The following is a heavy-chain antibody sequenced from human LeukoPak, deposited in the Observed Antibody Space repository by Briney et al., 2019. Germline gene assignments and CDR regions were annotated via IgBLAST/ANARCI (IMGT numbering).Heavy chain of an antibody. D-gene: IGHD1-26*01. CDR1: GYTFTSYG. V-gene: IGHV1-69*13. Sequence: GASVKVSCKASGYTFTSYGISWVRQAPGQGLEWMGGIVPILKTPNYPQKFQGRVTITADESTRTVYMELTSLKSEDTAIYYCANIMGMAPLDHWGQGTLVTVSS. J-gene: IGHJ4*02. CDR2: IVPILKTP. CDR3: ANIMGMAPLDH.